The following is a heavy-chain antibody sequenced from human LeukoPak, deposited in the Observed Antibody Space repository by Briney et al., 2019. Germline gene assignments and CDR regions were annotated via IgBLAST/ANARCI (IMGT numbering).Heavy chain of an antibody. CDR3: ARDFDGVNWSRFFDL. CDR1: GGSISSYI. Sequence: SETRLFSCTVSGGSISSYIWSWIRQPPGKGLEWIGYIYYSGSTNYNPSLKSRVTISVDTSKNQFSLKLSSVTAADTAVYYCARDFDGVNWSRFFDLWGRGTLVTVSS. J-gene: IGHJ2*01. V-gene: IGHV4-59*01. D-gene: IGHD4-23*01. CDR2: IYYSGST.